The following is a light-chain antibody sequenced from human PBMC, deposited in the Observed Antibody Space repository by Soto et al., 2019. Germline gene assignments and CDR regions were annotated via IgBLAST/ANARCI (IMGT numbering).Light chain of an antibody. CDR2: EGS. CDR1: SSDVGSYNL. J-gene: IGLJ1*01. V-gene: IGLV2-23*01. CDR3: CSYAGSSTLYV. Sequence: QSALTQPASVSGSPGQSITISCTGTSSDVGSYNLVSWYQQHPGKAPKLKIYEGSKRASGVSNRFSGSKSGNTASLTISGLQAEDEADYYCCSYAGSSTLYVFGTGTKLTVL.